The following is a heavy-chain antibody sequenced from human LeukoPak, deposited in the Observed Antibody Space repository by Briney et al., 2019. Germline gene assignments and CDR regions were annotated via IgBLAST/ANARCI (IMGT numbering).Heavy chain of an antibody. J-gene: IGHJ6*03. Sequence: SQTLSLTCTVSGGSISSGGYYWSWIRQHPGKGLEWIGYIYYSGSTYYNPSLKSRVTISVDTSKNQFSLKLSSVTAADTAVYYCARDMTSSPLLYYYMDVWGKGTTVTVSS. CDR2: IYYSGST. CDR3: ARDMTSSPLLYYYMDV. V-gene: IGHV4-31*03. CDR1: GGSISSGGYY. D-gene: IGHD2-2*01.